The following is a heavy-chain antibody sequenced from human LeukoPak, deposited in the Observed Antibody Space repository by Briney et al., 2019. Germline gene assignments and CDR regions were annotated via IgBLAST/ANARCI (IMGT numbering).Heavy chain of an antibody. J-gene: IGHJ6*04. D-gene: IGHD6-13*01. CDR3: AKDRTAAAAHYGMDV. Sequence: GGSLRLSCAASGFTFSSYAMSWVRQAPGKGLEWVSAISGSGGSIYYADSVKGRFTISRDNSKNTLYLQMNSLRAEDTAVYYCAKDRTAAAAHYGMDVWGKGTTVTVSS. V-gene: IGHV3-23*01. CDR1: GFTFSSYA. CDR2: ISGSGGSI.